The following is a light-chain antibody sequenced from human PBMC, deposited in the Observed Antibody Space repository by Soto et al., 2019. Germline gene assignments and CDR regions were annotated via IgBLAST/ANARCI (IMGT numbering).Light chain of an antibody. CDR2: GAS. CDR3: QPHKDWPTT. CDR1: QSVSTT. V-gene: IGKV3-15*01. J-gene: IGKJ1*01. Sequence: EIVMTQSPATLAVAPGQRASLACRASQSVSTTVAWYHQKPGQAPRLLVYGASTRATGIPARFSGSGAGTDFTLTTTSLQSEDFGVYFCQPHKDWPTTLAQGTNVDIK.